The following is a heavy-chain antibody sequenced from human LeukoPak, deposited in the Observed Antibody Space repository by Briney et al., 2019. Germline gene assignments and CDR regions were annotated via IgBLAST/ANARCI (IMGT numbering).Heavy chain of an antibody. D-gene: IGHD2-15*01. CDR3: AKEFDDIVVVVAASDYFDY. V-gene: IGHV3-23*01. CDR1: GFTFSSYA. J-gene: IGHJ4*02. Sequence: GGSPRLSCAASGFTFSSYAMSWVRQAPGKGLEWVSAISGSGGSTYYADSVKGRFTISRDNSKNTLYLQMNSLRAEDTAVYYCAKEFDDIVVVVAASDYFDYWGQGTLVTVSS. CDR2: ISGSGGST.